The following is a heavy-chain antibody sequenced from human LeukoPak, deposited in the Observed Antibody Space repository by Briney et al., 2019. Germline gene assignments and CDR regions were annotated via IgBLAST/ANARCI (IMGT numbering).Heavy chain of an antibody. J-gene: IGHJ4*02. Sequence: SETLSLTCTVSGGSISSSSYYWGWIRQPPGKGLEWIGSIYYSGSTNYNPSLKSRVTISVDTSKNQFSLKLNSVTAADTAVYYCARRAYSTGWYYFDYWGQGTLVTVSS. D-gene: IGHD6-19*01. V-gene: IGHV4-39*07. CDR1: GGSISSSSYY. CDR2: IYYSGST. CDR3: ARRAYSTGWYYFDY.